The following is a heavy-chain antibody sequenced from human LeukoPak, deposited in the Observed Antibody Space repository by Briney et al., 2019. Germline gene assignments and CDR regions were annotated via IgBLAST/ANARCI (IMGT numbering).Heavy chain of an antibody. CDR2: ISSSSSTI. CDR1: GFTFSSYS. J-gene: IGHJ4*02. D-gene: IGHD6-6*01. Sequence: GGSLRLSCAASGFTFSSYSMNWVRQAPGKGLEWVSYISSSSSTIYYADSVKGRFTISRDNSKNTLYLQMNSLRAEDTAVYYCAKRQLHFDYWGQGTLVTVSS. CDR3: AKRQLHFDY. V-gene: IGHV3-48*01.